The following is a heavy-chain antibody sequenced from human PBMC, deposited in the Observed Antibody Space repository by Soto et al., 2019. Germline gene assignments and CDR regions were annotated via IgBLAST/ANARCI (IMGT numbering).Heavy chain of an antibody. V-gene: IGHV3-23*01. D-gene: IGHD3-16*02. J-gene: IGHJ5*02. CDR3: AKDRITFGGVIPKKGWFDP. Sequence: GGSLRLSCAASGFTFSSYAMSWVRQAPGKGLGWVSAISGSGGSTYYADSVKGRFTTSRDNSKNTLYLQMNSLRAEDTAVYYCAKDRITFGGVIPKKGWFDPWGQGTLVTVSS. CDR2: ISGSGGST. CDR1: GFTFSSYA.